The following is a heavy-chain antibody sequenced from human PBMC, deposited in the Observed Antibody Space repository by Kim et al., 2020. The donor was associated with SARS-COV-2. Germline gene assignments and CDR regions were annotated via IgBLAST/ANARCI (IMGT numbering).Heavy chain of an antibody. D-gene: IGHD6-19*01. CDR3: ARGGGGWSTFDY. CDR2: P. Sequence: PTFAQGFSGRFVFSLDTSVSTAHLQISSLESEDTAVYFCARGGGGWSTFDYWGQGTLVTVSS. V-gene: IGHV7-4-1*02. J-gene: IGHJ4*02.